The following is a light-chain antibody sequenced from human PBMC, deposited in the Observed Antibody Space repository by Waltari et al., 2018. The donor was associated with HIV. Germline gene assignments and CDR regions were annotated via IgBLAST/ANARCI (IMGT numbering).Light chain of an antibody. J-gene: IGLJ2*01. CDR1: FSDVGRYNL. V-gene: IGLV2-23*02. Sequence: QSALTQPASASGSPGQSITISCTGTFSDVGRYNLVSWYQQHPGEAPKLMIYEVTKRPSGISSRFSGSKSGNTASLTISGLQAEDEANYYCCSYAGSRIHVIFGGGTKLTVL. CDR3: CSYAGSRIHVI. CDR2: EVT.